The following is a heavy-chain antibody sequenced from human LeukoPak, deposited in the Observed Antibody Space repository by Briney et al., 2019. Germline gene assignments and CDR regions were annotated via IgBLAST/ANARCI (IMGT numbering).Heavy chain of an antibody. D-gene: IGHD5-12*01. CDR3: ARGPSAYPKSFDY. V-gene: IGHV3-33*01. J-gene: IGHJ4*02. CDR2: IWYDGSNK. Sequence: PGGSLRLSCAASGFNFSSFVMHWVRQAPGKGLEWVAVIWYDGSNKYYADSVKGRFTISRDNSKNILYLQMNSLRAEDSAVYYCARGPSAYPKSFDYWGQGTLVTVSS. CDR1: GFNFSSFV.